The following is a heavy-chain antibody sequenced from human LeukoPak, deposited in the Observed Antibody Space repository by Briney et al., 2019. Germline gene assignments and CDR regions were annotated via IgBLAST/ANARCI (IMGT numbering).Heavy chain of an antibody. Sequence: SETLSLTCAVYGGSFSGYYWSWIRQPPGKGLEWIGEINHSGSTNYNPSLKSRVTISVDTSKNQFSLKLSSVTAADTAVYYCARGTRARSGGPPDYWGQGTLVTVSS. J-gene: IGHJ4*02. CDR2: INHSGST. CDR3: ARGTRARSGGPPDY. D-gene: IGHD2-15*01. CDR1: GGSFSGYY. V-gene: IGHV4-34*01.